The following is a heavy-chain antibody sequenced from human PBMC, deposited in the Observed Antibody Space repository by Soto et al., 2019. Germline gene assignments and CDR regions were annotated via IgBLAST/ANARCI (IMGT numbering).Heavy chain of an antibody. D-gene: IGHD4-17*01. Sequence: PSETLSLTCTVSGGSISSSSYYWGWIRQPPGKGLEWIGSIYYSGSTYYNPSLKSRVTISVDTSKNQFSLKLSSVTAADTAVYYCASSDDYGDYSFDYWGQGTLVTVSS. CDR3: ASSDDYGDYSFDY. V-gene: IGHV4-39*01. CDR2: IYYSGST. CDR1: GGSISSSSYY. J-gene: IGHJ4*02.